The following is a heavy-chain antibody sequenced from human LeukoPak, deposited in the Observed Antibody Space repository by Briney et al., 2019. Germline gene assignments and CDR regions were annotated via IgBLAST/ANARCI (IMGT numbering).Heavy chain of an antibody. Sequence: ASVKVPCKASGYTFTSYGISWVRQAPGQGLEWMGWISAYNGNTNYAQKLQGRVTMTTDTSTSTAYMELRSLRSDDTAVYYCARVDIVVVPAAPDYWGQGTLVTVSS. J-gene: IGHJ4*02. CDR3: ARVDIVVVPAAPDY. CDR1: GYTFTSYG. V-gene: IGHV1-18*01. D-gene: IGHD2-2*01. CDR2: ISAYNGNT.